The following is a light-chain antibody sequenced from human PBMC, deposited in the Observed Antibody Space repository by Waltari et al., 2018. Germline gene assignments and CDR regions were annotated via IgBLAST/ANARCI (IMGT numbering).Light chain of an antibody. Sequence: QSALTQPASASGSPGQSITIPCTRPSSDIGGYNFVSWYQHHPGKVPKLIIYEVYNRPSGVSYRFSGSKSGNTASLTISGLQAEDEADYYCSSYTSSSTGIFGGGTKLTVL. CDR2: EVY. CDR1: SSDIGGYNF. J-gene: IGLJ2*01. CDR3: SSYTSSSTGI. V-gene: IGLV2-14*01.